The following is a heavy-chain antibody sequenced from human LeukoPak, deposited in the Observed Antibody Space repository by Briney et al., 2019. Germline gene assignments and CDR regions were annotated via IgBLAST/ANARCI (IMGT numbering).Heavy chain of an antibody. CDR3: AREGIQLWFGGVGDWFDP. J-gene: IGHJ5*02. D-gene: IGHD5-18*01. CDR1: GFTFSSYA. Sequence: PGGSLRLSCAASGFTFSSYAMHWVRQAPGKGLEWVAIISYDGSNKYYADSVKGRFTISRDNSQNTLCLQMNSLRAEDTAVYYCAREGIQLWFGGVGDWFDPWGQGTLVTVSS. V-gene: IGHV3-30-3*01. CDR2: ISYDGSNK.